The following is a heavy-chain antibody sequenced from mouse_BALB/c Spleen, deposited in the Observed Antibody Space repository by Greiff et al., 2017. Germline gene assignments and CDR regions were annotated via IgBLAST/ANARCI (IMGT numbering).Heavy chain of an antibody. Sequence: VQLKQSGPELVKPGASVKISCKASGYTFTDYNMHWVKQSHGKSLEWIGYIYPYNGGTGYNQKFKSKATLTVDNSSSTAYMELRSLTSEDSAVYYCARSYRYDLYFDVWGAGTTVTVSS. D-gene: IGHD2-14*01. V-gene: IGHV1S29*02. J-gene: IGHJ1*01. CDR2: IYPYNGGT. CDR3: ARSYRYDLYFDV. CDR1: GYTFTDYN.